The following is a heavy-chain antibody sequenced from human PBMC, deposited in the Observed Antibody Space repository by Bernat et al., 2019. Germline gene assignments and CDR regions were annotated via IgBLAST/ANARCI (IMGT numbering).Heavy chain of an antibody. V-gene: IGHV6-1*01. CDR2: TYYRSKWYN. Sequence: QVQLQQSGPGLVKPSQTLSLTCAISGDSVSSNSAAWNWIRQSQSRGLEWLGRTYYRSKWYNDYAVSVKSRITINPDTSKNQFSLQLNSVTPEDTAVYYCASDYDLDGSSLYFIIDAFDILCPVTMVTVSS. D-gene: IGHD6-13*01. CDR1: GDSVSSNSAA. CDR3: ASDYDLDGSSLYFIIDAFDI. J-gene: IGHJ3*02.